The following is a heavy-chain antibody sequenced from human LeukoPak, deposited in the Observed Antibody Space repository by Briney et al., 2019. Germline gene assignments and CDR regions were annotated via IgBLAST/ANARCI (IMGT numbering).Heavy chain of an antibody. Sequence: GGSLRLSCAGSGFTFSSDWMHWVRQVPGKGPVWVSRINGDGSSTNYADSVKGRFTISRDNAKNTLYLQMNSLRAEDTAVYYCARRAAEGGFYGSWGQGTLVTVSS. CDR2: INGDGSST. V-gene: IGHV3-74*01. CDR3: ARRAAEGGFYGS. D-gene: IGHD6-13*01. J-gene: IGHJ5*02. CDR1: GFTFSSDW.